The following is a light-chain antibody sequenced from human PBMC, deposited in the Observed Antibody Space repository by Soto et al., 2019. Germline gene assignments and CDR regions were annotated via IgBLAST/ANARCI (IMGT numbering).Light chain of an antibody. V-gene: IGKV3-20*01. Sequence: EIVLTQSPGTLSLSPGERATLSCRASQSVSSSYLAWYQQKPGQAPRLLIYGASSRATGIPDRFSGSGSGTDFNLTISRLETEDFAVYYCQQYGSSPYTFGQGTKLVIK. CDR3: QQYGSSPYT. J-gene: IGKJ2*01. CDR2: GAS. CDR1: QSVSSSY.